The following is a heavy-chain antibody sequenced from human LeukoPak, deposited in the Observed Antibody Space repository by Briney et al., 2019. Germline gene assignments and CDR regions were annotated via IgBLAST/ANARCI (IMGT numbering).Heavy chain of an antibody. V-gene: IGHV3-30*02. J-gene: IGHJ3*02. Sequence: PGGSLRLSCAASGFTFSSYGMHWVRQAPGKGLEWVAFIRYDGSNKYYADSMKGRFTISRDNSKNTLYLQMNSLRAEDTAVYYCAKDWDHACSGGSCYEDIWGQGTMVTVSS. CDR2: IRYDGSNK. CDR1: GFTFSSYG. D-gene: IGHD2-15*01. CDR3: AKDWDHACSGGSCYEDI.